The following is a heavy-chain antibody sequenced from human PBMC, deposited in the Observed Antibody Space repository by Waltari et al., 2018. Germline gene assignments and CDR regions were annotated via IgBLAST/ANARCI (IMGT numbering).Heavy chain of an antibody. CDR1: GYTFTSYD. V-gene: IGHV1-8*01. Sequence: QVQLVQSGAEVKKPGDSVKVSCTASGYTFTSYDINWVRQATGQGLEWMGWMNPNSGNTGYAQKFQGRVTMTRNTSISTAYMELSSLRSEDTAVYYCAREVPYYYDSSGDAFDIWGQGTMVTVSS. CDR3: AREVPYYYDSSGDAFDI. J-gene: IGHJ3*02. D-gene: IGHD3-22*01. CDR2: MNPNSGNT.